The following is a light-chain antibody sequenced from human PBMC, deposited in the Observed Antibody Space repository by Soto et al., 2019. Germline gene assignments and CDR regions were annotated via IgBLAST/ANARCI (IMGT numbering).Light chain of an antibody. CDR3: QKYNNWPQK. Sequence: EIVMTQSPATLSVSPLEVATLSFSASQSIGSKLALYQHKPGQAPRLLMYGTSTRATGIPVRFSGSGSGTEFTLIISSLQSEDFAVYYCQKYNNWPQKFGQGTKVDIK. V-gene: IGKV3-15*01. CDR1: QSIGSK. J-gene: IGKJ1*01. CDR2: GTS.